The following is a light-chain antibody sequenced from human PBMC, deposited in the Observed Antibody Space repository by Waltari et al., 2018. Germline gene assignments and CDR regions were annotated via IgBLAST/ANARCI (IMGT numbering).Light chain of an antibody. CDR3: QQYNNWLWT. CDR1: QSVSSN. V-gene: IGKV3-15*01. J-gene: IGKJ1*01. Sequence: EIVMTQSPATLSVSPGARATLSCRASQSVSSNLAWDPQKPGQAPRLLIYGASTRATGIPARFSGSGSGTEFTLTISSMQSEDFAVYYCQQYNNWLWTFGQGTKVEIK. CDR2: GAS.